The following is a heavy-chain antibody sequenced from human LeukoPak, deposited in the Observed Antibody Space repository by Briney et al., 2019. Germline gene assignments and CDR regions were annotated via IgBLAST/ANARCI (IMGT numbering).Heavy chain of an antibody. CDR3: AREDSYSNYADY. Sequence: ASVKVSCKASGYTFTSYGISWVRQAPGQGLEWMGIINPSGGSTSYAQKFQGRVTMTRDTSTSTVYMELSSLRSEDTAVYYCAREDSYSNYADYWGQGTLVTVSS. CDR2: INPSGGST. CDR1: GYTFTSYG. D-gene: IGHD4-11*01. V-gene: IGHV1-46*01. J-gene: IGHJ4*02.